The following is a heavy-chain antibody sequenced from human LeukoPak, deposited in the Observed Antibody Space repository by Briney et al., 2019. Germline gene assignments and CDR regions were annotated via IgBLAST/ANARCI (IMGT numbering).Heavy chain of an antibody. CDR3: ARDQGIVVVVAATGWFDP. J-gene: IGHJ5*02. D-gene: IGHD2-15*01. V-gene: IGHV1-18*01. CDR2: ISAYNGNT. Sequence: ASVKVSCKASRYTFTTYAMNWVRQAPGQGLEWMGWISAYNGNTNYAQKLQGRVTMTTDTSTSTAYMELRSLRSDDTAVYYCARDQGIVVVVAATGWFDPWGQGTLVTVSS. CDR1: RYTFTTYA.